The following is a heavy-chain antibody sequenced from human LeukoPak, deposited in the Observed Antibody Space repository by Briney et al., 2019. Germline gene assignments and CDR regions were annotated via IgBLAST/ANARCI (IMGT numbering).Heavy chain of an antibody. CDR3: ARDTAMVKDY. CDR2: IYYSGST. CDR1: GGSISSYY. D-gene: IGHD5-18*01. J-gene: IGHJ4*02. V-gene: IGHV4-59*01. Sequence: PSETLSLTCTVSGGSISSYYWSWIRQPPGKGLEWIGYIYYSGSTNYNPSLKSRVTISVDTSKNQFSLKLSSVTAADTAVYYCARDTAMVKDYWGQGTLVTASS.